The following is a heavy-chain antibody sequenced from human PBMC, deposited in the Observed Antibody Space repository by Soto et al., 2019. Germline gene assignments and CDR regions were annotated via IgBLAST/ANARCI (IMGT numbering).Heavy chain of an antibody. CDR3: ARDYSGYDFGPLY. D-gene: IGHD5-12*01. CDR2: ISSSSSTI. J-gene: IGHJ4*02. CDR1: GFTFSSYS. V-gene: IGHV3-48*01. Sequence: PGGSLRLSCAASGFTFSSYSMNWVRQAPGKGLEWVSYISSSSSTIYYADSVKGRFTISRDNAKNSLYLQMNSLRAEDTAVYYCARDYSGYDFGPLYWGQGTLVTVS.